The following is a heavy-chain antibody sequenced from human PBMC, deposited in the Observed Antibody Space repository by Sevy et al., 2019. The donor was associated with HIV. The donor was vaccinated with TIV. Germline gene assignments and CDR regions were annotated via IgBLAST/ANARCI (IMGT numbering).Heavy chain of an antibody. CDR2: IYHSGST. D-gene: IGHD3-3*01. CDR3: ARDGESPTYYDFWSGLLGRKAYFQH. J-gene: IGHJ1*01. Sequence: SETLSLTCTVSGYSISSVYYWGLIRQPPGKGLEWIGSIYHSGSTYYNPSLKSRVTISVDTSKNQFSLKLSSVTAADPAVYYWARDGESPTYYDFWSGLLGRKAYFQHWGQGTLVTVSS. V-gene: IGHV4-38-2*02. CDR1: GYSISSVYY.